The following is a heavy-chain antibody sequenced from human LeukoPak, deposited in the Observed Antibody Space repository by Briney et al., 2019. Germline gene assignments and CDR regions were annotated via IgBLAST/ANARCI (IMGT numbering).Heavy chain of an antibody. D-gene: IGHD3-3*01. CDR3: AVVLRFLEWLWPFDY. J-gene: IGHJ4*02. CDR1: GGTFISYA. V-gene: IGHV1-69*01. Sequence: SVKVSCKASGGTFISYAISWVRQAPGQGLEWMGGIIPIFGTANYAQKFQGRVTITADESTSTAYMELSSLRSEDTAVYYCAVVLRFLEWLWPFDYWGQGTLVTVSS. CDR2: IIPIFGTA.